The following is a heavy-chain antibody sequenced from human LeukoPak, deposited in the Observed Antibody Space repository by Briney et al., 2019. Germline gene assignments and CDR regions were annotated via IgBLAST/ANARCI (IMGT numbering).Heavy chain of an antibody. D-gene: IGHD3-22*01. CDR2: ISGSGGST. CDR1: GFTFKNYG. V-gene: IGHV3-23*01. Sequence: GGSLRLSCAASGFTFKNYGMHWVRQAPGKGLEWVSAISGSGGSTYYADSVKGRFTISRDNSKNTLYLQMNSLRAEDTAVYYCAKDITMIVVVTDDYWGQGTLVTVSS. CDR3: AKDITMIVVVTDDY. J-gene: IGHJ4*02.